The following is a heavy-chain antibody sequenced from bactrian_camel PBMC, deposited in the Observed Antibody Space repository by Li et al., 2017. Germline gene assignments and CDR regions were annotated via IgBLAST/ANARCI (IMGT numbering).Heavy chain of an antibody. V-gene: IGHV3S40*01. J-gene: IGHJ4*01. D-gene: IGHD2*01. CDR2: INSGGGAT. CDR3: ALDSSTYCSGGYCYIRGEYDY. CDR1: GFTFSNYA. Sequence: VQLVESGGGLVQPGGSLRLSCAASGFTFSNYAMNWVRQLPEKGLEWVAGINSGGGATLYSPSVEGRFTISRDNAKRTVYLQMNSLKSEDTALYYCALDSSTYCSGGYCYIRGEYDYWGQGTQVTVS.